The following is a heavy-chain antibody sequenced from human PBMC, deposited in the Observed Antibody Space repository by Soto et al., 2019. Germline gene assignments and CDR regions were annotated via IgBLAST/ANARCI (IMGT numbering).Heavy chain of an antibody. V-gene: IGHV1-69*01. D-gene: IGHD3-22*01. Sequence: QAQLVQSGAEVKKPGSSVKVSCKASGGLFSSYAISWVRQAPGQGLEWMGGIIPVFSTAYYAQKFQGRVTITAYESTNTAYMEMSILRSEDTAMYYCARCGSGYVWFNDFWAQGSLVTVSS. CDR1: GGLFSSYA. J-gene: IGHJ4*02. CDR3: ARCGSGYVWFNDF. CDR2: IIPVFSTA.